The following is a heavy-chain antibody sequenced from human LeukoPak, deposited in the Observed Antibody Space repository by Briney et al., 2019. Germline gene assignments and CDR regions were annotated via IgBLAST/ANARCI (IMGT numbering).Heavy chain of an antibody. CDR3: ARESGYHGSGFDP. D-gene: IGHD3-10*01. CDR2: ISGTGGST. J-gene: IGHJ5*02. V-gene: IGHV3-23*01. Sequence: GGSLRLSCAASGFTFSTYNMNWVRQAPGKGLEWVSLISGTGGSTYYADSVKGRFTISRDNSKNTLYLQMNSLRDEDTAVYYCARESGYHGSGFDPWGQGTLVTVSS. CDR1: GFTFSTYN.